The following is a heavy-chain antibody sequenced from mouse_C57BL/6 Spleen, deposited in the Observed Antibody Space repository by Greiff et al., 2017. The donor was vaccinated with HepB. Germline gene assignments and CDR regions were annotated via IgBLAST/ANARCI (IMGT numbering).Heavy chain of an antibody. J-gene: IGHJ3*01. Sequence: EVQVVESGEGLVKPGGSLKLSCAASGFTFSSYAMSWVRQTPEKRLEWVAYISSGGDYIYYADTVKGRFTISRDNARNTLYLQMSSLKSEDTAMYYCTRDLYYGSSYAYWGQGTLVTVSA. CDR1: GFTFSSYA. CDR2: ISSGGDYI. D-gene: IGHD1-1*01. V-gene: IGHV5-9-1*02. CDR3: TRDLYYGSSYAY.